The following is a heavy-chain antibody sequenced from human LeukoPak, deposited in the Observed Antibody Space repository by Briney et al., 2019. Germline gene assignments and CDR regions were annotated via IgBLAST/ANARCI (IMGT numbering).Heavy chain of an antibody. J-gene: IGHJ4*02. CDR1: GFTFSSYA. D-gene: IGHD4-17*01. Sequence: PGRSLRLSCAASGFTFSSYAMHWVRQAPGKGLEWVAVISYDGRNKYYADSVKGRFTISRDNSKNTLYLQMNSLRAEDTAVYYCGKDKWPTVTTSWVGYWGQGTLVTVSS. V-gene: IGHV3-30*04. CDR2: ISYDGRNK. CDR3: GKDKWPTVTTSWVGY.